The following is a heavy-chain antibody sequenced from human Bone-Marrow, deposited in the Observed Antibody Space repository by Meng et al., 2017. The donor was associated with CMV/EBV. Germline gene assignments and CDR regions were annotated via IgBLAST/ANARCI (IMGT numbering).Heavy chain of an antibody. D-gene: IGHD3-3*01. CDR2: ISSNKSNR. CDR1: GFTFSTYD. Sequence: GESLKISCAASGFTFSTYDMSWVRQAPGKGLEWISYISSNKSNRYYADSVQGRFTIVRDNARNSMYLQMNSLRVEDTAVYYCARRHNPYMAACEYDADGKDFWGQGTTVTVSS. CDR3: ARRHNPYMAACEYDADGKDF. V-gene: IGHV3-21*05. J-gene: IGHJ6*02.